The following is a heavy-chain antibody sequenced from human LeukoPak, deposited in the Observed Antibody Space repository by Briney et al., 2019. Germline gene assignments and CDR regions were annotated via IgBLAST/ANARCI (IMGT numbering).Heavy chain of an antibody. CDR1: SGSVSNGNFY. D-gene: IGHD3-10*01. J-gene: IGHJ4*02. V-gene: IGHV4-61*01. Sequence: SETLSLTCTVSSGSVSNGNFYWSWLRQPPGKALEWIGYIYYTGSAYYSPSLEGRVRISVDTSKNQFSVKLHSVTAADTGVYYCVWSQIYDGSGDYGSRGTLVTVSS. CDR3: VWSQIYDGSGDY. CDR2: IYYTGSA.